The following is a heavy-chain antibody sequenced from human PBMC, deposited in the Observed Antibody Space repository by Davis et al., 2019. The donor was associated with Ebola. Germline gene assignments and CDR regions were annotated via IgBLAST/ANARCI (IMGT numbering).Heavy chain of an antibody. D-gene: IGHD3-10*01. Sequence: GESLKISCAASGFTVSSNYMSWVRQAPGKGLEWVSVIYSGGSTYYADSVTGRFTISIDNSKNTLYLQMNSLRAEDTAVYYCASGESYYPSHFDYWGQGTLVTVSS. V-gene: IGHV3-66*01. J-gene: IGHJ4*02. CDR1: GFTVSSNY. CDR2: IYSGGST. CDR3: ASGESYYPSHFDY.